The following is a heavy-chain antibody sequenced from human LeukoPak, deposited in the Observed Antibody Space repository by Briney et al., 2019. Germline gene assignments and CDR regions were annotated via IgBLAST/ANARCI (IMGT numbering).Heavy chain of an antibody. CDR3: ARDKRHTYYYDSSDYFRWFDP. CDR2: ISAYNGNT. V-gene: IGHV1-18*04. D-gene: IGHD3-22*01. J-gene: IGHJ5*02. Sequence: ASVKVSCKASGYTFISYGISWVRQAPGQGLEWMGWISAYNGNTDYAQKLQGRVTMTTDTSTSTAYMELRSLRSDDTAVYYCARDKRHTYYYDSSDYFRWFDPWAREPWSPSPQ. CDR1: GYTFISYG.